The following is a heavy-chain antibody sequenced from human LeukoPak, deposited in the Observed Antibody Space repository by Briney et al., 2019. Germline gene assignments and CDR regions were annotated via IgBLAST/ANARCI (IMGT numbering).Heavy chain of an antibody. Sequence: GGSLRLSCAASGLTFSNYWMSWVRQAPGKGLEWVANIKQDGSEKYHVDSVKGRFTISRDNAKNSLYLQMKSLRVEDTAVYFCARDRRYYEYFDAWGQGALVTVSS. CDR3: ARDRRYYEYFDA. V-gene: IGHV3-7*01. CDR2: IKQDGSEK. D-gene: IGHD3-10*01. J-gene: IGHJ4*02. CDR1: GLTFSNYW.